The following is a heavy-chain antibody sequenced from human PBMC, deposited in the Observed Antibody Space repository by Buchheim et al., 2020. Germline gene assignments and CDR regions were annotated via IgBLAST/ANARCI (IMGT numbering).Heavy chain of an antibody. V-gene: IGHV4-34*01. CDR1: GGSFSGYY. CDR2: INHSGST. D-gene: IGHD3-10*01. Sequence: QVQLQQWGAGLFKPSETLSLTCAVYGGSFSGYYWSWIRQPPGKGLEWIGEINHSGSTNYNPSLKSRVTISVDTSKNQFSLKLSSVTAADTAVYYCARGRRYYSSGSYRYFDYWGQGTL. J-gene: IGHJ4*02. CDR3: ARGRRYYSSGSYRYFDY.